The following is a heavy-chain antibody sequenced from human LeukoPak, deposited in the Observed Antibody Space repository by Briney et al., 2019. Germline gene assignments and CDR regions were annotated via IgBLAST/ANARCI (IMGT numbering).Heavy chain of an antibody. J-gene: IGHJ5*02. CDR1: GGSISSGGYY. CDR3: ARASSSSWYPGYWFDP. CDR2: IYYSGST. D-gene: IGHD6-13*01. V-gene: IGHV4-61*08. Sequence: SETLSLTCTVSGGSISSGGYYWSWIRQPPGKGLEWIGYIYYSGSTNYNPSLKSRVTISVDTSKNQFSLKLSSVTAADTAVYYCARASSSSWYPGYWFDPWGQGTLVTVSS.